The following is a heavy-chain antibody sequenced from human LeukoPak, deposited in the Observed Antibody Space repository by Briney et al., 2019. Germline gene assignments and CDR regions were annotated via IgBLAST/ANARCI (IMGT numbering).Heavy chain of an antibody. D-gene: IGHD1-26*01. CDR1: GGSISSGGNY. V-gene: IGHV4-31*03. Sequence: SETLSLTCTVSGGSISSGGNYWSWIRQNPGKGLEWIGYINYSGSTYYNPSLKSRVTISVDTSKNQFSLKLSSVTAADTAVYYCARPPYSGSYLTGFDYWGQGTLVTVSS. CDR3: ARPPYSGSYLTGFDY. CDR2: INYSGST. J-gene: IGHJ4*02.